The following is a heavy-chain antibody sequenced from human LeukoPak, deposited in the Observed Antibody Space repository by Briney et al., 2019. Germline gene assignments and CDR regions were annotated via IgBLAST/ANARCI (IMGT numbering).Heavy chain of an antibody. V-gene: IGHV3-7*01. J-gene: IGHJ6*03. CDR3: ARDNGYCSGGRCYYYYTDV. CDR2: IDQYGSDT. Sequence: GGSLRLSCAVSGFTFSKYWMSWVRQAPGKGLEWVASIDQYGSDTYYVDSVKGRFTISKDNAKNSVSLQMNSLRAEDTAVYYWARDNGYCSGGRCYYYYTDVWGKGTTVTVSS. CDR1: GFTFSKYW. D-gene: IGHD2-15*01.